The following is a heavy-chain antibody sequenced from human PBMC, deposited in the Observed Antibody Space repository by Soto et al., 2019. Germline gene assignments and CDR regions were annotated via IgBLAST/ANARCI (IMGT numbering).Heavy chain of an antibody. J-gene: IGHJ3*01. CDR3: TRGAWGYAFDV. CDR2: IRYSEST. V-gene: IGHV4-31*03. CDR1: GDSISSGGYY. D-gene: IGHD3-16*01. Sequence: QVQLQQSGPGLVKPSQTLSLTCTVSGDSISSGGYYWTWVRQRPGKGLEWIGYIRYSESTYYNPSLKSRLSVSIDTSKNQFSLRLSSVTAADTAVYFCTRGAWGYAFDVWGQGTMVTVSS.